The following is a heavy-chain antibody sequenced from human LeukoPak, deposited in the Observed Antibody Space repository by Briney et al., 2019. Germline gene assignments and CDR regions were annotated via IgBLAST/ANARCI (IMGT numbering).Heavy chain of an antibody. J-gene: IGHJ4*02. D-gene: IGHD5-12*01. CDR3: ARDLEAGYSGYDSQILDY. CDR2: ISYDGSNK. Sequence: KPGRSLRLSCAASGFTFSSYAMHWVRQAPGKGLEWVAVISYDGSNKYYADSVKGRFTISRDNSKNTLYLQMNSLRAEDTAVYYCARDLEAGYSGYDSQILDYWGQGTLVTVSS. CDR1: GFTFSSYA. V-gene: IGHV3-30*04.